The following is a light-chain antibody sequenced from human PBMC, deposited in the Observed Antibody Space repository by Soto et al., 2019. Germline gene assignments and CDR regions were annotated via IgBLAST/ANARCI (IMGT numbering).Light chain of an antibody. CDR3: QQRRNWPPYT. Sequence: EIVLTQSPATLSLSPGERATLSCRASQSVSSYLAWYQQKPGQAPRLLIYDASERATGIPARFSGSGSGTDFPLTISSLEPEDFAIYYCQQRRNWPPYTFGQGTKLEIK. V-gene: IGKV3-11*01. CDR1: QSVSSY. CDR2: DAS. J-gene: IGKJ2*01.